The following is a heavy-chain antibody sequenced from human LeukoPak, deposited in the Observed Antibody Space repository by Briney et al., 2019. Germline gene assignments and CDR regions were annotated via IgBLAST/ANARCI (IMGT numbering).Heavy chain of an antibody. CDR1: GFTFSSYA. CDR2: ISGSGDNT. D-gene: IGHD3-22*01. CDR3: AKGSYYDSSGSFYFDY. V-gene: IGHV3-23*01. J-gene: IGHJ4*02. Sequence: GGALRLSCAAPGFTFSSYAMSWVRQGPGKGLEWGSGISGSGDNTYYADSVKGRFTISRDNSKNTLYVQVNSLGTEDTAAYYCAKGSYYDSSGSFYFDYWGQGTLVTVSS.